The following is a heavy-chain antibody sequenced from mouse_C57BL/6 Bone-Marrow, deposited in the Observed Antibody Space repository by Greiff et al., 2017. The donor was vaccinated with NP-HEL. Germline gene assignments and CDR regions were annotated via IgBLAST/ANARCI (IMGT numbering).Heavy chain of an antibody. V-gene: IGHV1-59*01. CDR3: ARGDGYPLIRAMDY. CDR1: GYTFTSYW. D-gene: IGHD2-3*01. J-gene: IGHJ4*01. Sequence: QVQLQQPGAELVRPGTSVKLSCKASGYTFTSYWMHWVKQRPGQGLEWIGVIDPSDSYTNYNPKFKGKATLTVDTSSSTAYMQLSSLTSEDSAVYYCARGDGYPLIRAMDYWGQGTSVTVSS. CDR2: IDPSDSYT.